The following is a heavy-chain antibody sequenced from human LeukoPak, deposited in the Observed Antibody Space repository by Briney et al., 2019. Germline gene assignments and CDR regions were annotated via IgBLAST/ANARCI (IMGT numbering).Heavy chain of an antibody. J-gene: IGHJ6*03. Sequence: GGSLRLSCAASGFTFSTSWMYWVRQAPGKGLEWVAVISYDGSNKYYADSVKGRFTIPRDNSKNTLYLQMNSLRAEDTAVYYCAKDGGYCSSTSCYYYYMDVWGKGTTVTVSS. V-gene: IGHV3-30*18. CDR1: GFTFSTSW. D-gene: IGHD2-2*01. CDR3: AKDGGYCSSTSCYYYYMDV. CDR2: ISYDGSNK.